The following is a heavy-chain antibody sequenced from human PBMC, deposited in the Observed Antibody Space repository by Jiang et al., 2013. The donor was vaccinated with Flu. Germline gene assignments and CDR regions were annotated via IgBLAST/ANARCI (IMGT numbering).Heavy chain of an antibody. CDR2: INHSGST. D-gene: IGHD2-2*01. CDR3: ARVSDYCSSTSCTDYNWFDP. Sequence: LLKPSETLSLTCAVYVGPSVVTTGAGSASPQGRGLEWIGEINHSGSTNYNPSLKSRVTISVDTSKNQFSLKLSSVTAADTAVYYCARVSDYCSSTSCTDYNWFDPWGQGTLVTVSS. J-gene: IGHJ5*02. V-gene: IGHV4-34*01. CDR1: VGPSVVTT.